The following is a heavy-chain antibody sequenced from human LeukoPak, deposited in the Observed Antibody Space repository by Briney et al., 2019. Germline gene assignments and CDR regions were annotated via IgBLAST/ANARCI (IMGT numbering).Heavy chain of an antibody. CDR1: GFTFSSYS. D-gene: IGHD3-3*01. Sequence: GGSLRLSCAASGFTFSSYSMNWVRQAPGKGLEWVSSISSSSSYIYYADSVKGRFTISRDNAKNSLYLQMNSLRAEDTAIYYCAHHGGGTIRIAAFDIWGQGTMVTVSS. CDR3: AHHGGGTIRIAAFDI. V-gene: IGHV3-21*04. CDR2: ISSSSSYI. J-gene: IGHJ3*02.